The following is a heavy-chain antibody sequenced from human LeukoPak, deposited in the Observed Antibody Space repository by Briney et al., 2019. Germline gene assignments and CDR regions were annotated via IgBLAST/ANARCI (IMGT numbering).Heavy chain of an antibody. CDR2: INSDGSSK. V-gene: IGHV3-74*01. CDR1: GFTFSSYW. CDR3: AEHPSAGQFRDV. D-gene: IGHD6-13*01. Sequence: GGSLRLSCAASGFTFSSYWMHWVRQAPGKGLVWVSRINSDGSSKSYADSVKGRFTISRDNAKNTLYLQMNSLRGEDTAVYYCAEHPSAGQFRDVWGQGTLVTISS. J-gene: IGHJ4*01.